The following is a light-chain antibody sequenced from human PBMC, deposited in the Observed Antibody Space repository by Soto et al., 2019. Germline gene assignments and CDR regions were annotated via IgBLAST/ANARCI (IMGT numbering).Light chain of an antibody. Sequence: DIQMNQSPSTLSAFVGDRVTITCRASQSISSWLAWYQQKPGKAPKLLIYDASSLESGVPSRFSGSGSGTEFTLTISSLQPDDFATYYCQQYNRYSWTFGQGTTVDI. CDR2: DAS. CDR1: QSISSW. J-gene: IGKJ1*01. V-gene: IGKV1-5*01. CDR3: QQYNRYSWT.